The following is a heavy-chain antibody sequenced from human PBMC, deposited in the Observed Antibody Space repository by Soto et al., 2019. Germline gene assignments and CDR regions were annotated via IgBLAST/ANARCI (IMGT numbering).Heavy chain of an antibody. D-gene: IGHD4-17*01. CDR1: GGTFISFA. Sequence: QEQLVQSGAEVKKPGSSVKVSCKASGGTFISFAINWVRQAPGQGLEWMGEITPISGTTNYAQKFQGRVTMTVDESTNSAFMELSSLTAEDTAVFYCARGNYGDYSDSFDIWGQGTMVTVSS. CDR2: ITPISGTT. J-gene: IGHJ3*02. V-gene: IGHV1-69*01. CDR3: ARGNYGDYSDSFDI.